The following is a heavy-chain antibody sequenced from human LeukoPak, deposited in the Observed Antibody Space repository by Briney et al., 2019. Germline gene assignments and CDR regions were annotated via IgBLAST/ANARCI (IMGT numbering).Heavy chain of an antibody. D-gene: IGHD3-9*01. Sequence: ASVKVSCKASGYTFTSYGISWVRQAPGQGLEWMGWISAYNGNTNYAQKLQGRVTMTTDTSTSTAYMELRSLRSDDTAVYYCARALDGYDILTGYRIPFDYWGQGTLVTVSS. CDR1: GYTFTSYG. J-gene: IGHJ4*02. V-gene: IGHV1-18*01. CDR3: ARALDGYDILTGYRIPFDY. CDR2: ISAYNGNT.